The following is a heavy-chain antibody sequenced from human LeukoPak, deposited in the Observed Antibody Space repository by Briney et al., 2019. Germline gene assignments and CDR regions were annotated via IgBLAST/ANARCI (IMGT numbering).Heavy chain of an antibody. CDR2: IYYSGST. CDR3: ARATVTTRRYYYGMDV. D-gene: IGHD4-17*01. V-gene: IGHV4-59*01. J-gene: IGHJ6*02. CDR1: GGSISSYY. Sequence: SETLSLTCTVSGGSISSYYWSWIRQPPGKGLEWIGYIYYSGSTNYNPSLKSRVTISVDTSKDQFSLKLSSVTAADTAVYYCARATVTTRRYYYGMDVWGQGTTVTVSS.